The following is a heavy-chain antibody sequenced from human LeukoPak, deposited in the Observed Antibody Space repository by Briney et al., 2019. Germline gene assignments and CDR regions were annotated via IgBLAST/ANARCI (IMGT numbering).Heavy chain of an antibody. Sequence: ASVKVSRKASGYTFTGYYIHWVRQAPGQGLEWMGWINPNSGGTNYAQKFQGRVTMTRDTSISTAYMELTRLRSDDTAVYYCVPGSRTMGEAPYYFDYWGQGTLVTVSS. CDR1: GYTFTGYY. V-gene: IGHV1-2*02. CDR3: VPGSRTMGEAPYYFDY. J-gene: IGHJ4*02. D-gene: IGHD3-16*01. CDR2: INPNSGGT.